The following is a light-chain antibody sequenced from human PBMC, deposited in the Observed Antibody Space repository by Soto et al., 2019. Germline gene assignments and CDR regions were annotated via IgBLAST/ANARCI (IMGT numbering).Light chain of an antibody. CDR3: QQYYSTPWT. CDR1: QSVLYSSNNKNY. CDR2: WAS. V-gene: IGKV4-1*01. Sequence: DIVMTQSPDSLAVSLGERATINCKSSQSVLYSSNNKNYLAWYQQKPGQPPKLLIYWASTRESGVPDRFSGSGSGTDITLNISSLQAEDVAVYYCQQYYSTPWTFGQVTKVEIK. J-gene: IGKJ1*01.